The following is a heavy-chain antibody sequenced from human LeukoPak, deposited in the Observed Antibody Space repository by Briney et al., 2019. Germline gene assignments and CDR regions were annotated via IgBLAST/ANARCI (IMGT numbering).Heavy chain of an antibody. V-gene: IGHV4-59*12. J-gene: IGHJ4*02. D-gene: IGHD2-2*01. CDR1: GGSISTYY. CDR3: ARDKCNSTTCPKYFDY. CDR2: MYYSGST. Sequence: SETLSLTCTVSGGSISTYYWNWIRQTPGKGLEWIGYMYYSGSTNYNPSLKCRVTISVDTSKNESSLKLTSVTAADTAVYYCARDKCNSTTCPKYFDYWGQGTLVTVSS.